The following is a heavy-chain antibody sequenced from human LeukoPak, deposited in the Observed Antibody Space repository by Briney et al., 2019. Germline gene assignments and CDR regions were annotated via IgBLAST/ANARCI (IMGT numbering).Heavy chain of an antibody. D-gene: IGHD2-21*02. J-gene: IGHJ3*02. V-gene: IGHV3-11*06. Sequence: GGSLRLSCAASGFTFSDYYMSWVRQAPGKGLEWVSYISSSGGYTTYADSVKGRFTISRDNAKNSLYLQMNSLRAEGTAVYYCARDQVDVWSLAYCGGDCYPDAFDIWGQGTMVTVSS. CDR1: GFTFSDYY. CDR2: ISSSGGYT. CDR3: ARDQVDVWSLAYCGGDCYPDAFDI.